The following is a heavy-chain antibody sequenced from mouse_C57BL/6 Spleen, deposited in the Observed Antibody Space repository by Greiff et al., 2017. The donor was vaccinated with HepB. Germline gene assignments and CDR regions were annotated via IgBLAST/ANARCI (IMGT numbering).Heavy chain of an antibody. D-gene: IGHD1-2*01. Sequence: EVQLQESGEGLVKPGGSLKLSCAASGFTFSSYAMSWVRQTPEKRLEWVAYISSGGDYIYYADTVKGRFTISRDNARNTLYLQMSSLKSEDTAMYYCTRAGSFYYAMDYWGQGTSVTVSS. CDR3: TRAGSFYYAMDY. CDR1: GFTFSSYA. CDR2: ISSGGDYI. V-gene: IGHV5-9-1*02. J-gene: IGHJ4*01.